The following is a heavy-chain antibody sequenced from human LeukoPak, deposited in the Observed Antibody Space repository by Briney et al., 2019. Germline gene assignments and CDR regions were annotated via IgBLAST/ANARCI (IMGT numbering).Heavy chain of an antibody. Sequence: PGGSLRLSCAASGFTFGTYWMSWVRQAPGKGLEWVANINQGGSEKYYVDSVKGRFTISRDNAKNSLYLQMNSLRAEDTAVYYCARDSYCSSASCRAHTSWFDPWGQGTLVTVSS. J-gene: IGHJ5*02. CDR1: GFTFGTYW. V-gene: IGHV3-7*01. D-gene: IGHD2-2*01. CDR2: INQGGSEK. CDR3: ARDSYCSSASCRAHTSWFDP.